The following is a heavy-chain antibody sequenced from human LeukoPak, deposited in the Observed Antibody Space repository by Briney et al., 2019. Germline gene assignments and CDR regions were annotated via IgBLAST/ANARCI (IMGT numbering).Heavy chain of an antibody. D-gene: IGHD1-26*01. V-gene: IGHV3-48*03. J-gene: IGHJ4*02. CDR1: GFTFSSYE. Sequence: GGSLRLSCAASGFTFSSYEMNWVRQAPGKGLEWVSYISSSGSTIYYADSVKGRFTISRDNAKNSLYLQMNSLRAEDTAVYYCARDFGQWQLNGGYYFDYWGQGTLVTVSS. CDR3: ARDFGQWQLNGGYYFDY. CDR2: ISSSGSTI.